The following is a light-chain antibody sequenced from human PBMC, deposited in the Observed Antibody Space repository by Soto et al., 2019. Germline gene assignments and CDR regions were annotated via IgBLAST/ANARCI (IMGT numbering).Light chain of an antibody. J-gene: IGKJ1*01. V-gene: IGKV3-11*01. CDR2: DAS. Sequence: EIVFTQSPATLSLSPGERATLSCRASQSVSSYLAWYQQKPGQAPRLLIYDASNRATGIPARFSGSGSGTDFTLTISSLEPDDFAVYYCQQRSNWTFGQGTKVDI. CDR3: QQRSNWT. CDR1: QSVSSY.